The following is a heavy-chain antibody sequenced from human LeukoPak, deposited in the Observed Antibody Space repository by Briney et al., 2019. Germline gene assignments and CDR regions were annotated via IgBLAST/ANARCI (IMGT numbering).Heavy chain of an antibody. D-gene: IGHD1-7*01. CDR3: ARAGLELREIDP. J-gene: IGHJ5*02. CDR2: IIPIFGTA. Sequence: SVKVSCKASGGTFSSYAISWVRQAPGQGLEWMGRIIPIFGTANYAQKFQGRVTITTDESTSTAYMEPSSLRSEDTAVYYCARAGLELREIDPWGQGTLVTVSS. V-gene: IGHV1-69*05. CDR1: GGTFSSYA.